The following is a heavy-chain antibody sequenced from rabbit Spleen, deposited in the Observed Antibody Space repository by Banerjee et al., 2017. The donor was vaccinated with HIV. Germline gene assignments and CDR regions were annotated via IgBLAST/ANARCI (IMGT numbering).Heavy chain of an antibody. V-gene: IGHV1S40*01. CDR1: GFSFSSRYY. J-gene: IGHJ4*01. CDR2: IGFGSTGNT. D-gene: IGHD4-1*01. Sequence: QSLEESGGGLVQPEGSLTLTCTASGFSFSSRYYMCWVRQAPGKGLEWIGCIGFGSTGNTYYATWAKGRFTISKTSSTTVTLQMTSLTAADTATYFCARHLSSAWGADLWGPGTLVTVS. CDR3: ARHLSSAWGADL.